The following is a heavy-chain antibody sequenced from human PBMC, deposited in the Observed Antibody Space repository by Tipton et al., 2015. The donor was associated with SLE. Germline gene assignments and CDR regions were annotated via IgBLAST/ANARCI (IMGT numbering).Heavy chain of an antibody. J-gene: IGHJ5*02. V-gene: IGHV4-59*12. CDR2: ISDGGGT. CDR1: GGTISSNY. CDR3: ARPRNWARGGWFDP. Sequence: TLSLTCSVSGGTISSNYWIWIRQPPGKGLEWIGYISDGGGTNHNPSLKSRVAISVDPAKNQFSLKLTSVTAADTAVYYCARPRNWARGGWFDPWGQGTLVTVSS. D-gene: IGHD3-16*01.